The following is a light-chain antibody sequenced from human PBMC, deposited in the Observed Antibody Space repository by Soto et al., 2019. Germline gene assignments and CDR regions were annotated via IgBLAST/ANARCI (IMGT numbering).Light chain of an antibody. Sequence: QSALTQPASVSGSPGQSITISCTGTSSDVGGYNYVSWYQQHPGKAPKLMIYDVSHRPSGASNRFSGSKSGNTASLTISGLQAEDEADYYCSSYTSSSTPLVFGGGTKVTVL. CDR1: SSDVGGYNY. CDR3: SSYTSSSTPLV. CDR2: DVS. J-gene: IGLJ3*02. V-gene: IGLV2-14*01.